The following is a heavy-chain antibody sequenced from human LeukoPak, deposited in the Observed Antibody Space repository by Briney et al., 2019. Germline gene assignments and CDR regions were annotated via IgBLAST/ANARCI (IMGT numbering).Heavy chain of an antibody. D-gene: IGHD2-15*01. Sequence: SETLSLTCAVSGGSISSSNWWSWVRQPPGKGLEWIGEIYHSGSTNYNPSLKSRVTISVDKSKNQFSLKLSSVTAADTAVYYCARIRGLLLRLGYFDYWGQGTLVTVSS. V-gene: IGHV4-4*02. CDR1: GGSISSSNW. CDR2: IYHSGST. J-gene: IGHJ4*02. CDR3: ARIRGLLLRLGYFDY.